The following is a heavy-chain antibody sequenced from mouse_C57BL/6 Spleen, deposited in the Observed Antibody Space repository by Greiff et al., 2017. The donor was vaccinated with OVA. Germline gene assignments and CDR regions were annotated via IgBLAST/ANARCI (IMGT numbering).Heavy chain of an antibody. CDR2: INPYNGDT. D-gene: IGHD2-3*01. Sequence: VQLKESGPELVKPGDSVKISCKASGYSFTGYFMNWVMQSHGKSLEWIGRINPYNGDTFYNQKFKGKATLTVDKSSSTAHMELRSLTSEDSAVYYCAREGWLLREAWFAYWGQGTLVTVSA. J-gene: IGHJ3*01. V-gene: IGHV1-20*01. CDR3: AREGWLLREAWFAY. CDR1: GYSFTGYF.